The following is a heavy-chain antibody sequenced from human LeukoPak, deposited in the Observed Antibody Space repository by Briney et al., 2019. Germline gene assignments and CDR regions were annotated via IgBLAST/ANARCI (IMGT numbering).Heavy chain of an antibody. CDR1: GYTFTSYD. J-gene: IGHJ6*02. Sequence: GASVKVSCKASGYTFTSYDINWVRQATGQGLEWMGWMNPNSGNTGYAQKFQGRVTMTRNTSISTAYMELSSLRSEDTAVYYCARSKIQLWLSNDYGMDVWGQGTTVTVSS. CDR3: ARSKIQLWLSNDYGMDV. D-gene: IGHD5-18*01. CDR2: MNPNSGNT. V-gene: IGHV1-8*02.